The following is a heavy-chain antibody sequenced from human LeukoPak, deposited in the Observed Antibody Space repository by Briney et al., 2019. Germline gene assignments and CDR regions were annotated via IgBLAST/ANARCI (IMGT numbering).Heavy chain of an antibody. Sequence: GGSLRLSCAASGFTFSSYAMHWVRQAPGKGLEWVAVISYDGSNKYYADSVKDRFTISRDNSKNTLYLQMNSLRAEDTAVYYCAREADGDPGYFDYWGQGTLVTVSS. CDR3: AREADGDPGYFDY. D-gene: IGHD3-10*01. CDR2: ISYDGSNK. V-gene: IGHV3-30-3*01. CDR1: GFTFSSYA. J-gene: IGHJ4*02.